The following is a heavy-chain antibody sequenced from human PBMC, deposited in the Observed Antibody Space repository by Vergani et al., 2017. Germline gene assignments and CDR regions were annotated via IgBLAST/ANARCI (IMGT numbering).Heavy chain of an antibody. D-gene: IGHD6-19*01. V-gene: IGHV3-33*01. J-gene: IGHJ6*02. CDR2: IWYDGSNK. CDR1: GFTFSSYG. CDR3: ARRSIAMAGRYGMDV. Sequence: QVQLVESGGGVVQPGRSLRLSCAASGFTFSSYGMHWVRQAPGKGLEWVAVIWYDGSNKYYADSVKGRFTISRDNSKNTLYLQMNSLRADDTAVYYCARRSIAMAGRYGMDVWGQGTTVTVSS.